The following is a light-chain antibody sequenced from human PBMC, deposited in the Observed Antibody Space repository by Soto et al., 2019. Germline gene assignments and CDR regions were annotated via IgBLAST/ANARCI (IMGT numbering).Light chain of an antibody. V-gene: IGKV1-5*01. CDR3: QQYNSYSRT. Sequence: DIQMTQSPSTLSASLVYRFTITCRASQSISSWLAWYQQKPGKAPKLLIYDASSLESGVPSRFSGSGSGTEFTLTISSLQPDDFATYYCQQYNSYSRTFGQGTKVDI. CDR1: QSISSW. CDR2: DAS. J-gene: IGKJ1*01.